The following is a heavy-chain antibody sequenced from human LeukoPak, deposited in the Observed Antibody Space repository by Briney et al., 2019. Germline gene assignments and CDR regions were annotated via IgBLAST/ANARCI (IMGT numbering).Heavy chain of an antibody. J-gene: IGHJ4*02. V-gene: IGHV3-7*04. Sequence: GGSLRLSCAASGFTFSSYWMSWVRQAPGKGLEWVANIKQDGSEKYYVDSVKGRFTISRDNAKNSLYLQMNNLRAEDTAVYYCARAYYYDSSGYYRNWGQGTLVTVSS. D-gene: IGHD3-22*01. CDR2: IKQDGSEK. CDR1: GFTFSSYW. CDR3: ARAYYYDSSGYYRN.